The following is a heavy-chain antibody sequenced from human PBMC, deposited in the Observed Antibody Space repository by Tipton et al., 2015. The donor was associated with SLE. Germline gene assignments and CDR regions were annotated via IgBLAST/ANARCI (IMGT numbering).Heavy chain of an antibody. CDR2: ISHSGST. J-gene: IGHJ3*02. V-gene: IGHV4-34*01. CDR3: ARDQVPLGEQWLVTGAFDI. Sequence: TLSLTCAVYGGSFSGYYWSWIRQPPGKGLEWIGEISHSGSTNYNPSLKSRVTISVDTSKNQFSLKLSSVTAADTAVYYCARDQVPLGEQWLVTGAFDIWGQGTMVTVSS. CDR1: GGSFSGYY. D-gene: IGHD6-19*01.